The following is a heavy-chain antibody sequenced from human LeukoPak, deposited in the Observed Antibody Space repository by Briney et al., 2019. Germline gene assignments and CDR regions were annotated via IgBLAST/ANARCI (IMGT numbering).Heavy chain of an antibody. V-gene: IGHV3-73*01. J-gene: IGHJ4*02. CDR3: TSGLSVRRSNNTPVDY. Sequence: GGSLRLSCAASGFTFSGSAMHWVRQASGKGLEWVGRIRSKTNNYATVYAASVKGRFTISRDDSKNTAYLQMNSLKTEDTAVYYCTSGLSVRRSNNTPVDYWGQGTLVTVSS. D-gene: IGHD1-1*01. CDR2: IRSKTNNYAT. CDR1: GFTFSGSA.